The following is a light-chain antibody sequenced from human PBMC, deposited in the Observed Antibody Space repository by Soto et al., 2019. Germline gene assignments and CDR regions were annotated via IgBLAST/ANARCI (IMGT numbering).Light chain of an antibody. Sequence: ALTQPASVSGSPGQSITISCTGTSSDVGGYIYVSWYQQHPGKAPKLMIYDVTSRPSGVSYRFSGSKSGNTASLTISGLQAEDEADYYCSSYTTSSSYVFGAGTKVTVL. J-gene: IGLJ1*01. V-gene: IGLV2-14*01. CDR3: SSYTTSSSYV. CDR2: DVT. CDR1: SSDVGGYIY.